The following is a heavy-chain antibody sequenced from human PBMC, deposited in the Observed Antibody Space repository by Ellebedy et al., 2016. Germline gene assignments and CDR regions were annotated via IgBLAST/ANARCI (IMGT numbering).Heavy chain of an antibody. D-gene: IGHD2-15*01. CDR3: ARAVVVAASLTVYYYYGMDV. Sequence: SETLSLXXTVSGGSVSSGSYYWSWIRQPPGKGLEWIGYIYYSGSTNYNPSLKSRVTISVDTSKNQFSLKLSSVTAADTAVYYCARAVVVAASLTVYYYYGMDVWGQGTTVTVSS. V-gene: IGHV4-61*01. CDR1: GGSVSSGSYY. CDR2: IYYSGST. J-gene: IGHJ6*02.